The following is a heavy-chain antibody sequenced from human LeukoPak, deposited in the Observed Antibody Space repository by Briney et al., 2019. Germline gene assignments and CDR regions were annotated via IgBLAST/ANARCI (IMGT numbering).Heavy chain of an antibody. V-gene: IGHV4-59*01. D-gene: IGHD5-12*01. J-gene: IGHJ6*02. CDR3: ATAPRGGYDYVYGIDV. CDR1: GGSISSYY. CDR2: IYYSGST. Sequence: SEALSVTCAVSGGSISSYYWSWIRQPPGKGVGWSGHIYYSGSTNYNPSPKSRVTISVDTSTNQSSLQLSYVPAADTAVYYCATAPRGGYDYVYGIDVWGQGTPVTVSS.